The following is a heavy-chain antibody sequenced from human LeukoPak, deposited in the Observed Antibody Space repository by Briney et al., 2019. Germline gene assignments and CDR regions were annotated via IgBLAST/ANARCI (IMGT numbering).Heavy chain of an antibody. V-gene: IGHV4-39*07. J-gene: IGHJ4*02. CDR2: IYYSGST. Sequence: SETLSLTCTVSGGSISSSSYYWGWIRQPPGKGLEWIGSIYYSGSTYYNPSRKSRVTISVDTSKNQFSLKLSSVTAADTAVYYCAKGRRVDADDHFDYWGQGTLVTVSS. CDR1: GGSISSSSYY. CDR3: AKGRRVDADDHFDY. D-gene: IGHD1-1*01.